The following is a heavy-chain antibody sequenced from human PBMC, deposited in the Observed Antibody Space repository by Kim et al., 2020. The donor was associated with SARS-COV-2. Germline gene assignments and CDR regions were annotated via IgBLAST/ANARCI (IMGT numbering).Heavy chain of an antibody. CDR3: ARVKTGTTPLFDS. CDR2: IMQDGSDK. Sequence: GGSLRLSCAASGFTFEHYYMSWVRQAPGKGLEWVANIMQDGSDKFYVDSVKGRFTIFRDNAKSSLYLQLNSLRVEDTAIYYCARVKTGTTPLFDSWGLGT. V-gene: IGHV3-7*01. J-gene: IGHJ5*01. D-gene: IGHD1-1*01. CDR1: GFTFEHYY.